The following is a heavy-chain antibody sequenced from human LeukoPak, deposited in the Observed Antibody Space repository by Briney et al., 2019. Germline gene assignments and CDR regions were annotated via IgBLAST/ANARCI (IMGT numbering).Heavy chain of an antibody. D-gene: IGHD5-24*01. J-gene: IGHJ4*02. Sequence: PSKTLSLTCTVSGYSISSGYYWGWIRQPPGKGLEWIGSIYHSGRTLYNPSLKSRVTISVDTSKNRFSLKLTSVTAADTAVYYCARRHVDGYINFDYWGQGTLVTVSS. CDR2: IYHSGRT. CDR1: GYSISSGYY. CDR3: ARRHVDGYINFDY. V-gene: IGHV4-38-2*02.